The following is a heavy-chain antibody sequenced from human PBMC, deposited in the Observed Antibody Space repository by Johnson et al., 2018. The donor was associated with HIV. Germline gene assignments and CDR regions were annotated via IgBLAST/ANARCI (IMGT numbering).Heavy chain of an antibody. J-gene: IGHJ3*01. CDR3: ARGYGVYATSFDV. V-gene: IGHV3-72*01. Sequence: EVQLVESGGGVVQPGRSLRLSCAASGFTFSSYAMHWVRQAPGKGLEWVGRTRNKANSYTTEYAASVRGRFSISRDHSKNSVFLQMNSLKTEDTAVYYCARGYGVYATSFDVWGQGTVVAVSS. CDR1: GFTFSSYA. CDR2: TRNKANSYTT. D-gene: IGHD5/OR15-5a*01.